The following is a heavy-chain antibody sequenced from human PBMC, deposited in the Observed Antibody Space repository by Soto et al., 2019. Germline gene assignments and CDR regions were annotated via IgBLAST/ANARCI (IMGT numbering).Heavy chain of an antibody. Sequence: QVQLVESGGGVVQPGRSLRLSCAASGFTFSSYGMHWVRQAPGKGLEWVAVIWYDGSNKYYADSVKGRFTISRDNSKNPLYLQMNSLRAEDTAVYYCARGYYDSSGWESYYYYYMDVWGKGTTVTVSS. CDR2: IWYDGSNK. J-gene: IGHJ6*03. CDR3: ARGYYDSSGWESYYYYYMDV. D-gene: IGHD6-19*01. CDR1: GFTFSSYG. V-gene: IGHV3-33*01.